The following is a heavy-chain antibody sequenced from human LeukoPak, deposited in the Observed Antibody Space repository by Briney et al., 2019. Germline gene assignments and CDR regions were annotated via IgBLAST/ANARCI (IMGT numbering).Heavy chain of an antibody. V-gene: IGHV4-30-4*01. CDR2: IYYSGST. CDR1: GGSISSGDYY. Sequence: LFRTSTVAGGSISSGDYYWSWIRQPPGKGLEWIGYIYYSGSTYYNPSLKSRVTISVDTSKNQFSLKLSSVTAADTAVYYCASLYYGDYYFDYWGQGTLVTVSS. J-gene: IGHJ4*02. D-gene: IGHD4-17*01. CDR3: ASLYYGDYYFDY.